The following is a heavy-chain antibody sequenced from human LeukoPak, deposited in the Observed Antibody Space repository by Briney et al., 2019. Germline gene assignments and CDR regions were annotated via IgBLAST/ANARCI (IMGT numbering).Heavy chain of an antibody. CDR1: GFTFSSYG. Sequence: GGSLRLSCAASGFTFSSYGMHWVRQAPGKGLEWVAFIRYDGSNKYYADPVKGRFTISRDNSKNTLYLQMNSLRAEDTAVYYCAKDGGSGSYSHFYYYSYYMDVWGKGTTVTISS. CDR3: AKDGGSGSYSHFYYYSYYMDV. D-gene: IGHD3-10*01. J-gene: IGHJ6*03. CDR2: IRYDGSNK. V-gene: IGHV3-30*02.